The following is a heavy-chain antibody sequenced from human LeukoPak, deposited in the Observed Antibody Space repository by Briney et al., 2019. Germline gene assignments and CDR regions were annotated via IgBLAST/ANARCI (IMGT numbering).Heavy chain of an antibody. D-gene: IGHD6-13*01. CDR3: ARTLYSSSWTNYDY. V-gene: IGHV3-7*01. CDR1: GFTFSSYW. CDR2: IKQDGSEK. Sequence: GGSLRLSCAASGFTFSSYWMSWVHQAPGKGLEWVANIKQDGSEKYYVDSVKGRFTISRDSAKNSLYLQMNSLRAEDTAVYYCARTLYSSSWTNYDYWGQGTLVTVSS. J-gene: IGHJ4*02.